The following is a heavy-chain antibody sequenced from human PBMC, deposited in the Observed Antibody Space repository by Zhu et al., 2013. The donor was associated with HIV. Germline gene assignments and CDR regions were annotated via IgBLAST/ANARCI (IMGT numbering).Heavy chain of an antibody. D-gene: IGHD2-2*01. CDR2: ISAYNGNT. Sequence: QVQLVQSGAEVKKPGASVKVSCKASGYTFTNYGISWVRQAPGQGLEWMGWISAYNGNTNYAQKIQGRVTMTTDTSTSTAYMELRSLRSDDTAVYYCARGAYCSITSCYDGAYYYGMDVWGQGTTVTVSS. CDR3: ARGAYCSITSCYDGAYYYGMDV. V-gene: IGHV1-18*01. CDR1: GYTFTNYG. J-gene: IGHJ6*02.